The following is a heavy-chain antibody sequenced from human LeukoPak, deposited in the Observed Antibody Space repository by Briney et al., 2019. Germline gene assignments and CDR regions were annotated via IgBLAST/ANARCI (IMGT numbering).Heavy chain of an antibody. J-gene: IGHJ6*03. D-gene: IGHD2-2*01. CDR3: AKSASPGGNYYYMDV. CDR1: GYTFINYW. CDR2: IYPGDSDT. Sequence: GESLKISCKGSGYTFINYWIAWVRQMPGKGLEWRGIIYPGDSDTRYSPSFQGQVTISADKSISTAYLQWSSLKASDSAMYYCAKSASPGGNYYYMDVWGKGTTVSVSS. V-gene: IGHV5-51*01.